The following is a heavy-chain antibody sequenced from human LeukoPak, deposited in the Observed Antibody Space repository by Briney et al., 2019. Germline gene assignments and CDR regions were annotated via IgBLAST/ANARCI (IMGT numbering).Heavy chain of an antibody. V-gene: IGHV3-23*01. CDR3: AKWSVVVPAAMENFDY. J-gene: IGHJ4*02. Sequence: PGGSLRLSCAASGFTFSSYAMSWVRQAPGKGLEWVSAISGSGGSTYYADSVKGRFTISRDNSKNTLYLQMNSLRAEDTAVYYCAKWSVVVPAAMENFDYWGQGTLVTVSS. D-gene: IGHD2-2*01. CDR1: GFTFSSYA. CDR2: ISGSGGST.